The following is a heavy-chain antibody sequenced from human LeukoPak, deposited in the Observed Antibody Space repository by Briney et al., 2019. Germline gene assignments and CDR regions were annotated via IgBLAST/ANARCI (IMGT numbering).Heavy chain of an antibody. CDR1: GFTFSSYA. CDR3: AKSETYCGGDCYLYYFDY. V-gene: IGHV3-23*01. D-gene: IGHD2-21*02. CDR2: ISGSGGST. J-gene: IGHJ4*02. Sequence: GGSLRLSCAAPGFTFSSYAMSWVRQAPGKGLEWVSAISGSGGSTYYADSVKGRFTISRDNSKNTLYLQMNGLRAEDTAVYYCAKSETYCGGDCYLYYFDYWGQGTLVTVSS.